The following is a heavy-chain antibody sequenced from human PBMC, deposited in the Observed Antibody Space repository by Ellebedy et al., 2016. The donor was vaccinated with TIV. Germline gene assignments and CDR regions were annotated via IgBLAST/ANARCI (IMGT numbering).Heavy chain of an antibody. D-gene: IGHD6-19*01. CDR3: ARAVAGSPDY. J-gene: IGHJ4*02. V-gene: IGHV3-48*04. CDR2: IRNDNNNK. CDR1: GFTFSRFT. Sequence: GESLKISCAASGFTFSRFTMNWVRQAPGKGLEWISNIRNDNNNKYYADAVKGRFTISRDNAKNSLYLQMNSLRAEDTAVYYCARAVAGSPDYWGQGTLVSVSS.